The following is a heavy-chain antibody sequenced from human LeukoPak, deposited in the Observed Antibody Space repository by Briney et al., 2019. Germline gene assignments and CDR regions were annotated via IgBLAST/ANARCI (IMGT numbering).Heavy chain of an antibody. V-gene: IGHV1-2*02. Sequence: ASVKVSCKASGYTFTGYYMHWVRQAPGQGLEWMGWINPNSGGTDYAQKFQGRVTMTRDTSISTAYMELSRLRSDDTAVYYCARYSGSWYGGFDYWGQGTLDTVSS. CDR1: GYTFTGYY. J-gene: IGHJ4*02. CDR3: ARYSGSWYGGFDY. CDR2: INPNSGGT. D-gene: IGHD6-13*01.